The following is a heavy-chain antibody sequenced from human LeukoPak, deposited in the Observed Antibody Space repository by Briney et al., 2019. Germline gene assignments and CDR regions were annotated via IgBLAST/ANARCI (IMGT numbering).Heavy chain of an antibody. CDR3: ATLHWARDTVSFDY. D-gene: IGHD4-17*01. J-gene: IGHJ4*02. CDR2: ISRSSSTI. Sequence: GGSLRLSCAASGFTFSYYSMNWVRQAPGKGLEWISYISRSSSTIYYTDSVRGRFTISRDDAKNSVFLQMNSLRAEDTAIYYCATLHWARDTVSFDYWGQGSLVTVSS. CDR1: GFTFSYYS. V-gene: IGHV3-48*04.